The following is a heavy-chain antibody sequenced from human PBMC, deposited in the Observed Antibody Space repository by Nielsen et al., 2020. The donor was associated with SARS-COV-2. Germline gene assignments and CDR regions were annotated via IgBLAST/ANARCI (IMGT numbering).Heavy chain of an antibody. V-gene: IGHV3-30*18. J-gene: IGHJ2*01. CDR1: GFTFSSYG. CDR2: ISYDGSNK. D-gene: IGHD5-24*01. CDR3: AKGRVRWLQLTDWYFDL. Sequence: GGSLRLSCAASGFTFSSYGMHWVRQAPGKGLEWVAVISYDGSNKYYADSVKGRFTISRDNSKNTLYLQMNSLRAEDTAVYYCAKGRVRWLQLTDWYFDLWGRGTLVTVSS.